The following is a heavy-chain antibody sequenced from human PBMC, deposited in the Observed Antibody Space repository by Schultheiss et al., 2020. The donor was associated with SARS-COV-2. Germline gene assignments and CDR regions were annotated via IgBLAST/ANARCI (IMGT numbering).Heavy chain of an antibody. CDR3: ARGDRRYCSSTSCYNYFDY. V-gene: IGHV3-48*01. D-gene: IGHD2-2*02. CDR2: ISSSSSTI. Sequence: GGSLRLSCSASGFTFSSYAMHWVRQAPGKGLEWVSSISSSSSTIYYADSVKGRFTISRDNAKNSLYLQMNSLRAEDTAVYYCARGDRRYCSSTSCYNYFDYWGQGTLVTVSS. CDR1: GFTFSSYA. J-gene: IGHJ4*02.